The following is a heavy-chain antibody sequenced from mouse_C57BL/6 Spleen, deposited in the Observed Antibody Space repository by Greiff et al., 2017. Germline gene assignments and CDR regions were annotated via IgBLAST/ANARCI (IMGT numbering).Heavy chain of an antibody. CDR1: GYTFTSYW. Sequence: QVQLQQPGAELVKPGDSVKMSCKASGYTFTSYWITWVKQRPGQGLEWIGDIYPGSGSTNYNEKFKSKATLTVDTSSSTAYMQLSSLTSEDSAVYYCARDGSSGPRFAYWGQGTLVTVSA. D-gene: IGHD3-2*02. CDR3: ARDGSSGPRFAY. J-gene: IGHJ3*01. CDR2: IYPGSGST. V-gene: IGHV1-55*01.